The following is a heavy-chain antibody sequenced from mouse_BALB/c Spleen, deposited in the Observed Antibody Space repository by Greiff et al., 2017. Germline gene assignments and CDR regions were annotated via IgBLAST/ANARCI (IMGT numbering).Heavy chain of an antibody. CDR1: GDSITSGY. V-gene: IGHV3-8*02. D-gene: IGHD1-1*01. CDR3: ASVGGYGSSLFAY. Sequence: EVKLMESGPSLVKPSQTLSLTCSVTGDSITSGYWNWIRKFPGNKLEYMGYISYSGSTYYNPSLKSQISITRDTSKNQYYLQLNSVTTEDTATYYCASVGGYGSSLFAYWGQGTLVTVSA. J-gene: IGHJ3*01. CDR2: ISYSGST.